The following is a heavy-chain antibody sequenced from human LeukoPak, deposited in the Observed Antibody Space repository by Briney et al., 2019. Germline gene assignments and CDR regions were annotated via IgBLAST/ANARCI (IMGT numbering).Heavy chain of an antibody. CDR2: ISGSGGST. CDR3: AKVGYDFWSGSNYYYYYMDV. CDR1: GFTFNSYA. Sequence: PGGSLRLSCAASGFTFNSYAMSWVRQAPGKGLEWVSAISGSGGSTYYADSVKGRFTISRDNSKNTLYLQMNSLRAEDTAVYYCAKVGYDFWSGSNYYYYYMDVWGKGTTVTVSS. J-gene: IGHJ6*03. V-gene: IGHV3-23*01. D-gene: IGHD3-3*01.